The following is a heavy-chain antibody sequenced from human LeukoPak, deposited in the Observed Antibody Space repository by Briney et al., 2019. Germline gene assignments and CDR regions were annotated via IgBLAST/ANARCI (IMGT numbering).Heavy chain of an antibody. D-gene: IGHD3-22*01. V-gene: IGHV3-23*01. CDR3: SRKYDSSGYFDY. CDR1: GFNFNNYW. Sequence: GGSLRLSCAASGFNFNNYWMSWLRQAPGKGLEWVSTISGGGDAAYYADSVKGRFTISRDNSKNTLYLQMNSLRAEDTAVYYCSRKYDSSGYFDYWGRGTLVTVSS. J-gene: IGHJ4*02. CDR2: ISGGGDAA.